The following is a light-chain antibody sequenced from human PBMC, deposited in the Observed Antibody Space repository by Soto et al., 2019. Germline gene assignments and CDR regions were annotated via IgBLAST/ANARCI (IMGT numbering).Light chain of an antibody. V-gene: IGKV1-39*01. CDR3: QQSYSTPPYT. CDR1: QYINNY. Sequence: DIQMTQSPSSLSTSVGDRVTITCRASQYINNYLNWYQQKPGKAPKLLIFAAYNLQSGVPSRFSGSGSGTDFTLTISSLQHEDFETYYCQQSYSTPPYTFGQGTKLDMK. J-gene: IGKJ2*01. CDR2: AAY.